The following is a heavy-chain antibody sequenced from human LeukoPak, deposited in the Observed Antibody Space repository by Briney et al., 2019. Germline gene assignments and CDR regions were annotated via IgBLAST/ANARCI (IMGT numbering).Heavy chain of an antibody. CDR1: GFTFSSYS. V-gene: IGHV3-21*01. CDR3: ARGPGTPGSGNAFDI. CDR2: ISSSSSYI. Sequence: SGGSLRLSCAASGFTFSSYSMNWVRQAPGKGLEWVSSISSSSSYIYYADSVKGRFTISRDNAKNSLYLQMNSLRAEDTAVYYCARGPGTPGSGNAFDIWGQGTMVTVSS. D-gene: IGHD3-10*01. J-gene: IGHJ3*02.